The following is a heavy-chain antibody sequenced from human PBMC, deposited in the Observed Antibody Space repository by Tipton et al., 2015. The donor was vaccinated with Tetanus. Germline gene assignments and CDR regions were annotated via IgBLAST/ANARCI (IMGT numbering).Heavy chain of an antibody. CDR3: TCGITMVRGAPYDAFDI. CDR2: IRSKAYGGTT. V-gene: IGHV3-49*04. CDR1: GFTFGDYA. Sequence: SLRLSCTASGFTFGDYAMSWVRQAPGKGLEWVGFIRSKAYGGTTEYAASVKGRFTISRDDSKSIAYLQMNSLKTEDTAVYYCTCGITMVRGAPYDAFDIWGQGTMVTVSS. D-gene: IGHD3-10*01. J-gene: IGHJ3*02.